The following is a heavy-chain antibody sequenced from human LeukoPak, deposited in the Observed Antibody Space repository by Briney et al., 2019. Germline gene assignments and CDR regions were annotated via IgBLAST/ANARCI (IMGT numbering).Heavy chain of an antibody. CDR1: GGSISSSSYY. CDR2: IYYSGST. CDR3: ASENAYTYGFGYDYHYMDV. V-gene: IGHV4-39*07. D-gene: IGHD5-18*01. J-gene: IGHJ6*03. Sequence: SETLSLTCTVSGGSISSSSYYWGWIRQPPGKGLEWIGSIYYSGSTYYNPSLKSRVTMSVDTSKNQFSLKLSSVTAADTAVYYCASENAYTYGFGYDYHYMDVWGKGTTVTISS.